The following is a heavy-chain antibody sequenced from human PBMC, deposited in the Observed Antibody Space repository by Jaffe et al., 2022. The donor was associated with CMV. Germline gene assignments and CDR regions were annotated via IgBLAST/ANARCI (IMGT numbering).Heavy chain of an antibody. Sequence: QVQLVESGGGLVKPGGSLRLSCAASGFTFSDYYMSWIRQAPGKGLEWVSYISSSSSYTNYADSVKGRFTISRDNAKNSLYLQMNSLRAEDTAVYYCARARAARQLMVVYYMDVWGKGTTVTVSS. CDR3: ARARAARQLMVVYYMDV. V-gene: IGHV3-11*06. J-gene: IGHJ6*03. CDR2: ISSSSSYT. CDR1: GFTFSDYY. D-gene: IGHD2-15*01.